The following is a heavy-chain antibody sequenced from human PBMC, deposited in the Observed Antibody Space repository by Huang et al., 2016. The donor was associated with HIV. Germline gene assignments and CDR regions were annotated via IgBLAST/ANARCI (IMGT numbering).Heavy chain of an antibody. CDR3: ARDTTTVAGLDF. J-gene: IGHJ4*02. V-gene: IGHV3-30*14. Sequence: QVQLVESGGGVVQPGRSLRLSCEVSGFTFRDLPMHWVRQAPGKGRGWVACLSFDGRNKFYADFVRGRFTISRDNSKNLLYLQLNSLTPADTSIYYCARDTTTVAGLDFWGQGALVTVSS. CDR2: LSFDGRNK. D-gene: IGHD6-19*01. CDR1: GFTFRDLP.